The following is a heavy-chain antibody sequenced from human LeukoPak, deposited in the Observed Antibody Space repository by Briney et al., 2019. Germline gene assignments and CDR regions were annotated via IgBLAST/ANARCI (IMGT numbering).Heavy chain of an antibody. CDR2: IYYSGST. Sequence: SETLSLTCTVSGGSLSSYYWSWIRQPPGKGLEWIGYIYYSGSTNYNPSLKSRVTISVDTSKNQFSLKLSSVTAADTAVYYCARHPGVGATGYYGMDVWGQGTTVTVSS. J-gene: IGHJ6*02. V-gene: IGHV4-59*08. CDR3: ARHPGVGATGYYGMDV. D-gene: IGHD1-26*01. CDR1: GGSLSSYY.